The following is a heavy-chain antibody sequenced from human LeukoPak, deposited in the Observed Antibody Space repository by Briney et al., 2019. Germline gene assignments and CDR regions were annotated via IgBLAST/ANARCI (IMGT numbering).Heavy chain of an antibody. Sequence: ASVKVSCKASGYTFTGYYMHWVRQAPGQGLEWMGRINPNSGGTNYAQKFQGRVTMSRDTSISTAYMELSRLRSDDTAVDYCARVGCSGGSCAYYWFDPWGQGTLVTVSS. CDR1: GYTFTGYY. V-gene: IGHV1-2*06. CDR2: INPNSGGT. J-gene: IGHJ5*02. CDR3: ARVGCSGGSCAYYWFDP. D-gene: IGHD2-15*01.